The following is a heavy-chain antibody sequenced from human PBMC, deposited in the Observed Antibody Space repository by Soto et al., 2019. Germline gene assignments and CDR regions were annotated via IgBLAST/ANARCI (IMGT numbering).Heavy chain of an antibody. Sequence: SETVSLTCTVSGGSISSYYWSWIRQPPGKGLEWIGYIYYSGSTNYNPSLKSRVTISVDTSKNQFSLKLSSVTAADTAVYYCARDGSGSPYGMDVWGQGTTVTVSS. CDR3: ARDGSGSPYGMDV. CDR1: GGSISSYY. J-gene: IGHJ6*02. D-gene: IGHD3-10*01. CDR2: IYYSGST. V-gene: IGHV4-59*12.